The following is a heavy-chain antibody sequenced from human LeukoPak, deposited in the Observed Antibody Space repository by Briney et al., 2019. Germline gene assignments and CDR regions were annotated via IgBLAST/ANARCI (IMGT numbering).Heavy chain of an antibody. D-gene: IGHD3-22*01. CDR2: IYYSGST. J-gene: IGHJ4*02. CDR3: ARDGSPYYYDSSGYFDY. CDR1: GGSFSGYY. Sequence: SETLSLTCAVYGGSFSGYYWSWIRQPPGKGLEWIGSIYYSGSTYYNPSLKSRVTISVDTSKNQFSLKLSSVTAADTAVYYCARDGSPYYYDSSGYFDYWGQGTLVTVSS. V-gene: IGHV4-34*01.